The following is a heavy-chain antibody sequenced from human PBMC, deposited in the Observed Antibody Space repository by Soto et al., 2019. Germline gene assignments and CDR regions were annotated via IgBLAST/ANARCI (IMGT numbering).Heavy chain of an antibody. CDR3: ARGYYDFWSGYQSVDAFDI. CDR2: IYPGDSDT. Sequence: GESLKISCKGSGYSFTSYWIGWVRQMPGKGLEWMGIIYPGDSDTRYGPSFQGQVTISADKSISTAYLQWSSLKASDTAMYYCARGYYDFWSGYQSVDAFDIWGQGTMVTVSS. CDR1: GYSFTSYW. V-gene: IGHV5-51*01. J-gene: IGHJ3*02. D-gene: IGHD3-3*01.